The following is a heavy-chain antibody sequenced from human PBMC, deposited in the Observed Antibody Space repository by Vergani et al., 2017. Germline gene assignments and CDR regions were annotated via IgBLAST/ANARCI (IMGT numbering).Heavy chain of an antibody. CDR3: ARGVETIPAKIDY. V-gene: IGHV4-31*03. Sequence: QVQLQESGPGLVKPSQTLSLTCTVSGGSISSGCYHWSWIRQHPGKGLEWIWYIYYSGSTHYNPSLKSRVTRSVDTSKNQFSLKLSSVTAADTAVYYCARGVETIPAKIDYWGQGTLVTVSS. J-gene: IGHJ4*02. CDR1: GGSISSGCYH. CDR2: IYYSGST. D-gene: IGHD2-21*01.